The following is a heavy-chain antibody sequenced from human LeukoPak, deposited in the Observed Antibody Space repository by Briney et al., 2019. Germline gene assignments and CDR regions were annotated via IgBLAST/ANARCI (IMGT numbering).Heavy chain of an antibody. V-gene: IGHV5-51*01. D-gene: IGHD2-2*01. CDR2: IYPGDSDT. CDR1: GYSFTSYW. Sequence: LGESLKISCKGSGYSFTSYWIGWVRQMPGEGPEWMGIIYPGDSDTRYSPSFQGQVTISADKSISTAYLQWSSLKASDTAMYYCARRGGYCSSTSCPRSLSVGERWFDPWGQGTLVTVSS. CDR3: ARRGGYCSSTSCPRSLSVGERWFDP. J-gene: IGHJ5*02.